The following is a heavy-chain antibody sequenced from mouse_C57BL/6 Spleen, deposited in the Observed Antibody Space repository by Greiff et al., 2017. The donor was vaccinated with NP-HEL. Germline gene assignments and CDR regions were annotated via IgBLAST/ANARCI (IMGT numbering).Heavy chain of an antibody. CDR2: ISDGGSYT. V-gene: IGHV5-4*01. Sequence: EVQRVESGGGLVKPGGSLKLSCAASGFTFSSYAMSWVRQTPEKRLEWVATISDGGSYTYYPDNVKGRFTISRDNAKNNLYLQMSHLKSEDTAMYYCARGYGNYEGYAMDYWGQGASVTVSS. CDR3: ARGYGNYEGYAMDY. J-gene: IGHJ4*01. CDR1: GFTFSSYA. D-gene: IGHD2-1*01.